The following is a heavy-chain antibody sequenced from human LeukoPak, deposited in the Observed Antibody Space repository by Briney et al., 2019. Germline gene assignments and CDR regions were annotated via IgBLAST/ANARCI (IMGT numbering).Heavy chain of an antibody. D-gene: IGHD3-22*01. Sequence: ASVKVSCKASGGTFSSYAISWVRQAPGQGLEWMGWINPNSGGTNYAQKFQGWVTMTRDTSISTAYMELSRLRSDDTAVYYCARGAPWYYDSSGTKGAFDIWGQGTMVTVSS. CDR1: GGTFSSYA. V-gene: IGHV1-2*04. J-gene: IGHJ3*02. CDR3: ARGAPWYYDSSGTKGAFDI. CDR2: INPNSGGT.